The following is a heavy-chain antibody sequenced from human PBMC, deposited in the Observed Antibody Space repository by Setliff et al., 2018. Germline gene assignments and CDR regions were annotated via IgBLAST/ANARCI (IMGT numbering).Heavy chain of an antibody. J-gene: IGHJ5*02. CDR2: IYYSGTT. D-gene: IGHD3-10*01. V-gene: IGHV4-61*10. CDR1: GGSINNGSYY. Sequence: PSETLSLTCTVSGGSINNGSYYWSWIRQPAGKGLEWIGHIYYSGTTNYNPSLKSRATISVDTSKNRFSLHLSSVTAADTAVYYCAGYQGSGSNYKVVNWFDPWGQGTLVTVSS. CDR3: AGYQGSGSNYKVVNWFDP.